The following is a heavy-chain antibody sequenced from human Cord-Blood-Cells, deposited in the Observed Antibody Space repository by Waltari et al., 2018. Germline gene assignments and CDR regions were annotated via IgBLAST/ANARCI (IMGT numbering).Heavy chain of an antibody. Sequence: EVQLLESGGGLVQPGGSLRLSCAASGFTFSSYAMSWVRQAPGKGLEWVSAISGSGGSTYCADSVKGRFTISRDNSKNTLYLQMNSLRAEDTAVYYCAKARYSGSYPYYYYYMDVWGKGTTVTVSS. CDR2: ISGSGGST. V-gene: IGHV3-23*01. CDR3: AKARYSGSYPYYYYYMDV. J-gene: IGHJ6*03. CDR1: GFTFSSYA. D-gene: IGHD1-26*01.